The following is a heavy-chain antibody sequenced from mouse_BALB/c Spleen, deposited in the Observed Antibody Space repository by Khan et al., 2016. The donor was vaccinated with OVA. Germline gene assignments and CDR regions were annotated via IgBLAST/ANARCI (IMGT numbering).Heavy chain of an antibody. J-gene: IGHJ1*01. V-gene: IGHV1-52*01. D-gene: IGHD1-2*01. CDR1: GYSFTSYW. Sequence: QVQLQQPGAELVRPGASVKLSCKASGYSFTSYWMNWMKQRPRQGLEWIGIIHPSDSETRLNQKFKDKATLTVDKSSSTAYMQVSSPTSEDSAVYYCARGTTASYWYFDVWGAGTTVTVSS. CDR3: ARGTTASYWYFDV. CDR2: IHPSDSET.